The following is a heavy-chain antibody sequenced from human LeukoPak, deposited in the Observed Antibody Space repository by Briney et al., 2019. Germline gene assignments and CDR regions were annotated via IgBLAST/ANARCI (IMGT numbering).Heavy chain of an antibody. CDR1: GFTFSSYW. CDR3: ARGQMHYYDSSGYLDY. J-gene: IGHJ4*02. CDR2: IKQNGSEK. Sequence: GGSLRLSCAASGFTFSSYWMSWVRQAPGKGLEWVANIKQNGSEKYYVDSVKGRFTISRDNAKNSLYLQMNSLRAEDTAVYYCARGQMHYYDSSGYLDYWGQGTLVTVSS. D-gene: IGHD3-22*01. V-gene: IGHV3-7*01.